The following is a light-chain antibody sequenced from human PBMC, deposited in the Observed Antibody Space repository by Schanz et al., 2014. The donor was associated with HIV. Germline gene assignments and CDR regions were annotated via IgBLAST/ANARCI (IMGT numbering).Light chain of an antibody. CDR1: QGINNF. CDR2: AAS. Sequence: IQLTQTPPSLSASVGDRVNVTCRASQGINNFLAWYQQKPGKAPKLLIYAASTLQSGVPSRFSGSGSGTEFTLTISSLQPEDVAVYYCQQYYRTPWTFGQGTKVEIK. CDR3: QQYYRTPWT. V-gene: IGKV1-9*01. J-gene: IGKJ1*01.